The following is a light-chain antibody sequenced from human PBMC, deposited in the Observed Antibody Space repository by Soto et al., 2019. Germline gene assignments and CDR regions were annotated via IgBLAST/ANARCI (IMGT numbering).Light chain of an antibody. Sequence: DIQVTQSPSFLSASVGGRVTITCLSSQAISSHLAWYQQKPGKAPNLLIYGASTLQSGVPSRFSGSGSGTQFTLTISSLQPEDFATYYCQQLNSYPLTFGPGTNVDIK. CDR3: QQLNSYPLT. J-gene: IGKJ3*01. CDR2: GAS. V-gene: IGKV1-9*01. CDR1: QAISSH.